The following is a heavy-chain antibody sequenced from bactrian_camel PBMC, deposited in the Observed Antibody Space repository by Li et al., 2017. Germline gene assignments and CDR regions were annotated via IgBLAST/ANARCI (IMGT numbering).Heavy chain of an antibody. V-gene: IGHV3S40*01. Sequence: VQLVESGGGSVQAGGSLRLSCAASGVSYSHRSNVMGWFRQAPGKEREGVAAIYTGGGSAYYADSVKGRFTISRDNAKNTVYLQMNSLKPEDTAMYYCAASLGSGGYCHGPGSQDSPLYWGQGTQVTVS. CDR1: GVSYSHRSNV. CDR3: AASLGSGGYCHGPGSQDSPLY. CDR2: IYTGGGSA. J-gene: IGHJ4*01. D-gene: IGHD2*01.